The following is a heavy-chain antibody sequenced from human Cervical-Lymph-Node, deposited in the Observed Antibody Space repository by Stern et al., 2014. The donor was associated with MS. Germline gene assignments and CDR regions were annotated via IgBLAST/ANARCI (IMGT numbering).Heavy chain of an antibody. CDR1: GLSATDVW. CDR3: TTVSDGSNLKFES. J-gene: IGHJ4*02. Sequence: MQLVQSGGGLVKPGGSLRLSCEVSGLSATDVWMGWVRQAPGKGLEWVGLIKSRSEGGTSNYAASVKGRFSISRDGSEDTIFLQMNSLKPEDTALYYCTTVSDGSNLKFESWGRGTLVTVAS. V-gene: IGHV3-15*01. D-gene: IGHD5-24*01. CDR2: IKSRSEGGTS.